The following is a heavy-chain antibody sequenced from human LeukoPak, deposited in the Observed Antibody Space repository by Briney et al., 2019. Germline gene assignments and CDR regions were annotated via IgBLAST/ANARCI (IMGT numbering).Heavy chain of an antibody. CDR3: ARDRAYYYDSSGYSPFDY. CDR1: GGSISSYY. Sequence: SETLPLTCTVSGGSISSYYWSWIRQPAGKGLEWIGRIYTSGSTNYNPSLKSRVTMSVDTSKNQFSLKLSSVTAADTAVYYCARDRAYYYDSSGYSPFDYWGQGTLVTVSS. D-gene: IGHD3-22*01. V-gene: IGHV4-4*07. CDR2: IYTSGST. J-gene: IGHJ4*02.